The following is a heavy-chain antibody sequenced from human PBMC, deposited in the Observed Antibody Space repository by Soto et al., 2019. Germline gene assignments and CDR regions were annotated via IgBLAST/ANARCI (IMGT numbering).Heavy chain of an antibody. Sequence: EVQLLESGGGLVQPGGSLRLSCAASGFTFSNYAMTWVRQAPGKGLEWVSTISGSGEITYYADSVKGRSTISRDNSKNTLSLHMNSLRAEDTAVYYCVKTDKWGRNSDFDYWGQGTLVTVSS. J-gene: IGHJ4*02. CDR3: VKTDKWGRNSDFDY. D-gene: IGHD1-26*01. V-gene: IGHV3-23*01. CDR1: GFTFSNYA. CDR2: ISGSGEIT.